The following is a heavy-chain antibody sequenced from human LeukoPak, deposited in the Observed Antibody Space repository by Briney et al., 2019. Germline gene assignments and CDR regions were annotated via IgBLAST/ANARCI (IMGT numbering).Heavy chain of an antibody. CDR2: IYYSGST. J-gene: IGHJ3*02. D-gene: IGHD1-26*01. CDR1: GGSISSYY. Sequence: PSETLSLTCTVSGGSISSYYWSWIRQPPGKGLEWIGYIYYSGSTNYNPSLKSRVTISVDTSKNQFSLKLSSVTAADTAVYYCASTSGSYFDAFDIWAKGQWSPSLQ. V-gene: IGHV4-59*01. CDR3: ASTSGSYFDAFDI.